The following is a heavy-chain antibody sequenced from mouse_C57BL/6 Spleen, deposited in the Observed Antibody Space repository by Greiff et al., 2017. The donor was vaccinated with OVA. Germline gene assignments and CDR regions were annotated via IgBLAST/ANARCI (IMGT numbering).Heavy chain of an antibody. D-gene: IGHD6-2*01. V-gene: IGHV1-26*01. Sequence: VQLQQSGPEPVKPGASVKISCKASGYTFTDYYMNWVKQSHGKSLELIGDINPNNGGTSYNQKFKGKATLTVDKSSSTAYMELRSRTSEDSAVDYCARGLFPMDYWGQGTSVTVSS. J-gene: IGHJ4*01. CDR3: ARGLFPMDY. CDR1: GYTFTDYY. CDR2: INPNNGGT.